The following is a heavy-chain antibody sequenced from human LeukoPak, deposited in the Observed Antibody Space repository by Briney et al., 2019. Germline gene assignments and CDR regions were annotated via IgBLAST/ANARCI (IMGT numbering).Heavy chain of an antibody. Sequence: PSETLSLTCTVSGGSISNYYWSWVRQPPGKGLEWIGYIYYSGSAYYNPSLKSRITMSVDTSKNQFSLKLSSVTSADTAVYFCAREHFNFYDSSGFLIWFDPWGQGTLVTVSS. D-gene: IGHD3-22*01. J-gene: IGHJ5*02. V-gene: IGHV4-59*01. CDR1: GGSISNYY. CDR2: IYYSGSA. CDR3: AREHFNFYDSSGFLIWFDP.